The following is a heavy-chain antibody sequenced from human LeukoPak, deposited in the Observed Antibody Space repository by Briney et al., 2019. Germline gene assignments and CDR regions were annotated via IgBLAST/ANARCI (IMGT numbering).Heavy chain of an antibody. V-gene: IGHV3-33*01. CDR3: ARAGNPSWPVFDY. CDR1: GFTFSSYG. CDR2: ICYDGSIK. D-gene: IGHD2-2*01. Sequence: GGSQTLSCAASGFTFSSYGMHWVRQAPGKGLEWVAVICYDGSIKYYADSVKGRFTISRDNSKNTLYLQMNSLRAEDMAVFYCARAGNPSWPVFDYWGQGTLVTVSS. J-gene: IGHJ4*02.